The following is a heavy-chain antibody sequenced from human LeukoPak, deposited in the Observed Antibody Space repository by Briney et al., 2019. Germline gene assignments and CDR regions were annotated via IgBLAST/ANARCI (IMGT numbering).Heavy chain of an antibody. CDR1: GFTFSSYS. CDR2: ISSSSSYI. CDR3: ARDRSWSGYYTGDY. V-gene: IGHV3-21*01. J-gene: IGHJ4*02. Sequence: GGSLRLSCAASGFTFSSYSMNWVRQAPGKGLEWVSSISSSSSYIYYADSVKGRFTISRDNAKNSLYLQMNSLRAEDTAVYYCARDRSWSGYYTGDYWGQGTLVTVSS. D-gene: IGHD3-3*01.